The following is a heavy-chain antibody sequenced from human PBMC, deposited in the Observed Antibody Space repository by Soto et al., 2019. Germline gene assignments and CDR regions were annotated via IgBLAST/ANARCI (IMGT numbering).Heavy chain of an antibody. Sequence: ASVKVSCKASGYTFTSYDINWVRQATGQGLEWMGWINANNGKTNYAQKLQGRVTMTTDTSTSTAYMELRSLRSDDTAVYYCARDRLIVGATDYYYYGMDVWGQGTTVTVSS. V-gene: IGHV1-18*01. CDR1: GYTFTSYD. J-gene: IGHJ6*02. CDR2: INANNGKT. D-gene: IGHD1-26*01. CDR3: ARDRLIVGATDYYYYGMDV.